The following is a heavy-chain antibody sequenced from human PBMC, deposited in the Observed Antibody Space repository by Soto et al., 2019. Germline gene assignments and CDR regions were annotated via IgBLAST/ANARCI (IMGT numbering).Heavy chain of an antibody. Sequence: QVQLVQSGAEVKKPGSSVKVSCKASGGTFSSYAISWVRQAPGQGLEWMGGIIPIFGTANYAQKFQGRVTITADESTSTAYMELSSLRSEDTAVYYCARDRVRYCRSTSCGDLDYWGQGTLVTVSS. J-gene: IGHJ4*02. CDR3: ARDRVRYCRSTSCGDLDY. CDR2: IIPIFGTA. V-gene: IGHV1-69*01. CDR1: GGTFSSYA. D-gene: IGHD2-2*01.